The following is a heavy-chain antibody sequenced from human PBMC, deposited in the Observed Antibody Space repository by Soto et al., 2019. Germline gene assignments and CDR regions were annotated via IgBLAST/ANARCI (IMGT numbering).Heavy chain of an antibody. CDR2: IFHSGST. D-gene: IGHD1-26*01. V-gene: IGHV4-39*07. CDR1: GDSITSNSYF. CDR3: ARVYSGSYSDY. J-gene: IGHJ4*02. Sequence: SETLSLTCTVSGDSITSNSYFWAWVRQPPGKGLEWIGEIFHSGSTNYNPSLKTRVTISVDKSKNQFSLKLSSVTAADTAVYYCARVYSGSYSDYWGQGTLVTVSS.